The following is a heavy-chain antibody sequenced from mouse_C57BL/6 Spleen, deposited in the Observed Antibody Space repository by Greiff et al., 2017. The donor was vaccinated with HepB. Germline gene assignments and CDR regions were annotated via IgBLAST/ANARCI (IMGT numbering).Heavy chain of an antibody. V-gene: IGHV1-50*01. D-gene: IGHD2-5*01. Sequence: VQLQQSGAELVKPGASVKLSCKASGYTFTSYWMQWVKQRPGQGLEWIGEIDPSDSYTNYNQKFKGKATLTVDTSSSTAYMQLSSLTSEDSAVYYGARVGDYSNYGFAYWGQGTLVTVSA. J-gene: IGHJ3*01. CDR3: ARVGDYSNYGFAY. CDR1: GYTFTSYW. CDR2: IDPSDSYT.